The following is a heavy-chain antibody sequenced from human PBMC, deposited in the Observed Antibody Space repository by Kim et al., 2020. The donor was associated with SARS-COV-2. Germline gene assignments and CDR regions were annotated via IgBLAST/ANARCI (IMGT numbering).Heavy chain of an antibody. Sequence: VKTRFTISRDESKDTAYLQMNSLKTEDTAVYYCTRGNPRPGGWYDAFDIWGQGTMVTVSS. CDR3: TRGNPRPGGWYDAFDI. V-gene: IGHV3-73*01. D-gene: IGHD6-19*01. J-gene: IGHJ3*02.